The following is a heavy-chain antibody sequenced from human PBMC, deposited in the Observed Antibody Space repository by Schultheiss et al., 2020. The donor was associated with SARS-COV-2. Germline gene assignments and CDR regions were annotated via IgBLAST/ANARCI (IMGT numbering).Heavy chain of an antibody. CDR2: IYQSGTT. CDR1: GASISSSNW. V-gene: IGHV4-4*02. Sequence: SQTLSLTCGVSGASISSSNWWSWVRQPPGKGLEWIGEIYQSGTTNYNPSLKSRVTISVDKSKNQFSLKLSSVTAADTAVYYCARAGIRAAGYSYGSDFDYWGQGTLVTVSS. CDR3: ARAGIRAAGYSYGSDFDY. J-gene: IGHJ4*02. D-gene: IGHD5-18*01.